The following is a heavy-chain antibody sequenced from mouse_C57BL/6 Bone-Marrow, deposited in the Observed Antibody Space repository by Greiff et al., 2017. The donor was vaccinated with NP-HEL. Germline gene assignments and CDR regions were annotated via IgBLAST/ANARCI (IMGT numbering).Heavy chain of an antibody. CDR1: GYTFTEYT. D-gene: IGHD4-1*01. CDR3: ARHEELGQAWFAY. V-gene: IGHV1-62-2*01. J-gene: IGHJ3*01. CDR2: FYTGSGSI. Sequence: QVQLQQSGAELVKPGASVKLSCKASGYTFTEYTIHWVKQRSGQGLEWIGWFYTGSGSIKYNEKFKDKATLTADKSYSTVYMELSRLTSEVSAVYVGARHEELGQAWFAYWGQGTLVTVSA.